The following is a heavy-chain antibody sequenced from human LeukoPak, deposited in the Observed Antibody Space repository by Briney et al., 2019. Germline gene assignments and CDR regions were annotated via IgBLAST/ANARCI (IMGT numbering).Heavy chain of an antibody. D-gene: IGHD6-19*01. CDR2: IYCSGST. CDR3: ARRGHNSGHFDY. V-gene: IGHV4-59*08. J-gene: IGHJ4*02. Sequence: PSETLSLTCTVSGGSISSLYWSWIRQTPGKGLEWIGYIYCSGSTNYNPSLKSRVTISVDTSKTQFSLRLSSVTAADTAVYYCARRGHNSGHFDYWGQGTLVTVSS. CDR1: GGSISSLY.